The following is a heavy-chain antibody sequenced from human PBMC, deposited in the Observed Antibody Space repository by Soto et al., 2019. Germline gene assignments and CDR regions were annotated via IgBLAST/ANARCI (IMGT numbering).Heavy chain of an antibody. Sequence: QMQLVQSGPEVKKPGSSVKVSCKASGDSFGSYAVSWVRQAPGQGLEWMGAIIPVFGTTNYTKKFQGRVTITADGHTTTAYMEFSRLRSDDTAVYYCAREPFGRFDPWGQGTLVTVSS. CDR1: GDSFGSYA. CDR2: IIPVFGTT. V-gene: IGHV1-69*01. J-gene: IGHJ5*02. CDR3: AREPFGRFDP. D-gene: IGHD3-10*01.